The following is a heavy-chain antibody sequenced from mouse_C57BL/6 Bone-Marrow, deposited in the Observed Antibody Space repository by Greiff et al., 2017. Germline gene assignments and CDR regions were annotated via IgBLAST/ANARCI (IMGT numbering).Heavy chain of an antibody. CDR2: IYPGSGNT. CDR3: ARPGDYDDGGFDY. J-gene: IGHJ2*01. CDR1: GYTFTDYY. D-gene: IGHD2-4*01. Sequence: VQLQQSGAELVRPGASVKLSCKASGYTFTDYYINWVKQRPGQGLEWIARIYPGSGNTYYHEKFKGKATLTAAQSSITAYMQLSSLTSEDSAVYFLARPGDYDDGGFDYWGQGTTLTGSS. V-gene: IGHV1-76*01.